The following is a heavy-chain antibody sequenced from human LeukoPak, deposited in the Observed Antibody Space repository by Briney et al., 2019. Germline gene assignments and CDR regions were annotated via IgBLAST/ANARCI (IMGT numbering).Heavy chain of an antibody. V-gene: IGHV3-23*01. Sequence: GGSLRLSCAASGFTFSSYAMSWVRQAPGKGLEWVSAISGSGGSTYYADSVKGRFTISRDNSKNTLYLQMNSLRAEDTAVYYCARVERDGYNGPHGYFDYWGQGTLVTVSS. D-gene: IGHD5-24*01. CDR1: GFTFSSYA. CDR2: ISGSGGST. J-gene: IGHJ4*02. CDR3: ARVERDGYNGPHGYFDY.